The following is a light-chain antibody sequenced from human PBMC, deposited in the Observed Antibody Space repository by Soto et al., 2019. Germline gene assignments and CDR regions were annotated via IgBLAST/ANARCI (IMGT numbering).Light chain of an antibody. CDR1: QSVSSN. Sequence: EIVMTQSPATLSVSPGERATLSCWASQSVSSNLAWYQQKPGQAPRLLIYGASTRATNIPARFSGSGFGTYFTLTISSLQSEDFAVYFCQQYNNWPPITFGQGTRLEIK. V-gene: IGKV3-15*01. CDR2: GAS. CDR3: QQYNNWPPIT. J-gene: IGKJ5*01.